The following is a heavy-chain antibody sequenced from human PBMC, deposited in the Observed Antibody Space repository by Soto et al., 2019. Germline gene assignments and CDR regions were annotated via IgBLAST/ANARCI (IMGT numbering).Heavy chain of an antibody. CDR1: GFTFSSYA. J-gene: IGHJ4*02. CDR3: AKVRGDIVVVVAATPYASY. D-gene: IGHD2-15*01. V-gene: IGHV3-23*01. Sequence: GESLKISCAASGFTFSSYAMSWVRQAPGKGLEWVSAISGSGGSTYYADSVKGRFTISRDNSKNTLYLQMNSLRAEDTAVYYCAKVRGDIVVVVAATPYASYWGQGTLVTVSS. CDR2: ISGSGGST.